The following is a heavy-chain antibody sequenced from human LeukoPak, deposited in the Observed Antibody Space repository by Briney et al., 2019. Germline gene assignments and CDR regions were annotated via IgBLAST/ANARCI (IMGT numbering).Heavy chain of an antibody. CDR3: ARDSGSDYYYYMDV. CDR2: ISAYNGNT. Sequence: GASVKVSCKASGYTFTSYGISWVRQAPGQGLEWMGWISAYNGNTSYAQKLQGRVTMTTDTSTSTAYMELRSLRSDDTAVYYCARDSGSDYYYYMDVWGKGTTVTVSS. V-gene: IGHV1-18*01. J-gene: IGHJ6*03. CDR1: GYTFTSYG. D-gene: IGHD7-27*01.